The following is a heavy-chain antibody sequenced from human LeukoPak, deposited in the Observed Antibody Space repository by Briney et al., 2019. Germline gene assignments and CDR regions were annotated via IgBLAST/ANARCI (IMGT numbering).Heavy chain of an antibody. Sequence: HPGGSLRLSCAASGFTFSSYAMSWVRQAPGEGLEWVAVISRDGTDKYYADSVKGRLTISKDNSQSTLYLQMNSLRAEDTAVYYCARLEKRGYDFWSGSFDYWGQGTLVTVSS. CDR1: GFTFSSYA. J-gene: IGHJ4*02. V-gene: IGHV3-30*04. CDR3: ARLEKRGYDFWSGSFDY. CDR2: ISRDGTDK. D-gene: IGHD3-3*01.